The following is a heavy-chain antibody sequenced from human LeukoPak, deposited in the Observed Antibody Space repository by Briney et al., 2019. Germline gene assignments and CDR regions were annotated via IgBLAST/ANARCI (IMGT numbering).Heavy chain of an antibody. D-gene: IGHD4-23*01. CDR1: GGSISSYY. J-gene: IGHJ3*02. CDR2: IYNSGST. Sequence: SGTLSLTCTVSGGSISSYYWSWIRQPPGKGLEWIGYIYNSGSTNYNHSLKGRVTISEDMSNNQFSLKLSSVTAADTAVYYCARALRLWGGNSGIAFDIWGQETMVTVSS. V-gene: IGHV4-59*01. CDR3: ARALRLWGGNSGIAFDI.